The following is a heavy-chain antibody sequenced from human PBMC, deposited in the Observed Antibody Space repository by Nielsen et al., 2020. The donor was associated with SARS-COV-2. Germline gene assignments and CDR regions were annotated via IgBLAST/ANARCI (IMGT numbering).Heavy chain of an antibody. D-gene: IGHD3-3*01. CDR3: TRADFWSGYYLDY. Sequence: GGSLRLSCAASGFTFSDHYMDWVRQAPGKGLEWVANIKQDGSEKYYVDSVKGRFTISRDNAKNSLYLQMNSLRAEDTAVYYCTRADFWSGYYLDYWGQGTLVTVSS. J-gene: IGHJ4*02. CDR2: IKQDGSEK. V-gene: IGHV3-7*03. CDR1: GFTFSDHY.